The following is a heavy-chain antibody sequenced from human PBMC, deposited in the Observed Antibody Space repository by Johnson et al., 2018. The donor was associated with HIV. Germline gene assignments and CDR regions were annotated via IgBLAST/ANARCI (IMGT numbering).Heavy chain of an antibody. J-gene: IGHJ3*02. CDR3: ARDGVYSSPWDALDI. CDR2: IKEDGSEE. D-gene: IGHD6-19*01. V-gene: IGHV3-7*05. Sequence: VQLVDSGGGSVQPGGFLRLSCVASGFSFSNYWMSWVRQAPGKGLEWVANIKEDGSEEYYVDSMEGRFTISRDNAKNSLYLQMDNLRVEDTAMYYCARDGVYSSPWDALDIWGQGTMVTVSS. CDR1: GFSFSNYW.